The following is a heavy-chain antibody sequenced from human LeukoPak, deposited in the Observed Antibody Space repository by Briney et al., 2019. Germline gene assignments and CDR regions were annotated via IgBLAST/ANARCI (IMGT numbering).Heavy chain of an antibody. J-gene: IGHJ4*02. CDR1: GYTFTSYY. CDR2: INPTGGST. CDR3: ARFGILTGSAYPDY. Sequence: GASVKVSCKASGYTFTSYYMHWVRQAPGQGLEWMGLINPTGGSTGYAQKFQGRVTMTRDMSTSTVYMELSSLRSEDTAVYYCARFGILTGSAYPDYCGQGTLVTVSS. V-gene: IGHV1-46*01. D-gene: IGHD3-9*01.